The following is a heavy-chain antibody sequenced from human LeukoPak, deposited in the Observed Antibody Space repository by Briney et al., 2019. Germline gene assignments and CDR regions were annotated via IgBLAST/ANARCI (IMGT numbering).Heavy chain of an antibody. Sequence: ASVKVSCKASGYTFTSYAMNWVRQAPGQGLEWMGWISAYNGNTNYAQKLQGRVTMTTDTSTSTAYMELRSLRSDDTAVYYCARDQHDYDFWSGYYPFDYWGQGTLVTVSS. J-gene: IGHJ4*02. CDR3: ARDQHDYDFWSGYYPFDY. CDR2: ISAYNGNT. D-gene: IGHD3-3*01. V-gene: IGHV1-18*01. CDR1: GYTFTSYA.